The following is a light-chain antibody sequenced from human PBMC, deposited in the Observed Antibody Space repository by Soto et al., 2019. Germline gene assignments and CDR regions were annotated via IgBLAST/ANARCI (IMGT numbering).Light chain of an antibody. Sequence: DIQMTQSPSTLSASVGDRVTITCRASQSISSWLAWYQQKPGKAPNLLFYKASSLVGGVPSRFSGSGSGTEFTLTISSLQADDFATYYCQQYNDYPWTFGQGT. J-gene: IGKJ1*01. CDR1: QSISSW. V-gene: IGKV1-5*03. CDR3: QQYNDYPWT. CDR2: KAS.